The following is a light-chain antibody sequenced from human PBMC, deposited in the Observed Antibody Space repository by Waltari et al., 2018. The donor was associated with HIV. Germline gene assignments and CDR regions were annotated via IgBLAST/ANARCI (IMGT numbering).Light chain of an antibody. V-gene: IGLV1-44*01. CDR3: AAWDDTFRWV. CDR2: RNN. CDR1: SSNIRITS. Sequence: QPVLTQPPSASGTPGQRVTISCSGSSSNIRITSVYWYQQVPGRTPKLLIYRNNQRPSGVPDRFSGSKSGTSASLAISGLQSEDEADYYCAAWDDTFRWVFGGGTKLTVL. J-gene: IGLJ3*02.